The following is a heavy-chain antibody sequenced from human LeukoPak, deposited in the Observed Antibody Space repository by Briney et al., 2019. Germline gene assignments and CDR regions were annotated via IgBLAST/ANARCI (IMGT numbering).Heavy chain of an antibody. CDR2: VSGSSSHT. V-gene: IGHV1-18*01. Sequence: ASVKVSCKASGYTFTTFGISWVRQAPGQGLEWMGWVSGSSSHTNYARQLQGRVIMNTDTSTTTAYMELSSLRSDDTAVYYCARDFDCTSTVCNDVFDIWGQGTMVTVSS. CDR3: ARDFDCTSTVCNDVFDI. D-gene: IGHD2/OR15-2a*01. J-gene: IGHJ3*02. CDR1: GYTFTTFG.